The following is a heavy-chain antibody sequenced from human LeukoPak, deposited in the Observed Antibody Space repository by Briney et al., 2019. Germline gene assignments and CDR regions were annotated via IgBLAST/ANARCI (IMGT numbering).Heavy chain of an antibody. CDR3: ARGKIIVGASSGFDY. Sequence: SVKVSCKASGGTFSSYAISWVRQGPGQGLEWMGGIIPIFGTANYAQKFQGRVTITTDESTSTAYMELSSLRSEDTAVYYCARGKIIVGASSGFDYWGQGTLVTVSS. CDR2: IIPIFGTA. V-gene: IGHV1-69*05. D-gene: IGHD1-26*01. J-gene: IGHJ4*02. CDR1: GGTFSSYA.